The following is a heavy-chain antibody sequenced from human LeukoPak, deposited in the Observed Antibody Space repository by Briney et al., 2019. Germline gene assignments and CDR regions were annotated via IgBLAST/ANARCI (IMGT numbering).Heavy chain of an antibody. CDR1: GFTFSGYI. CDR3: ARGMGYYYDSDAFDI. CDR2: IGSSSSYI. J-gene: IGHJ3*02. V-gene: IGHV3-21*01. Sequence: GGSLRLSCAASGFTFSGYIMNWVRQAAGKGLEWESSIGSSSSYIYYADSVKGRFTISRDNALNSLYLQMNSLRAEDTAVYYCARGMGYYYDSDAFDIWGQGTMVTVSS. D-gene: IGHD3-22*01.